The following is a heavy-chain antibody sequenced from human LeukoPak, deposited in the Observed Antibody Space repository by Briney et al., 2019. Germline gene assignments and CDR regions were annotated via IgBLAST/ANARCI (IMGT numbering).Heavy chain of an antibody. V-gene: IGHV3-7*03. CDR3: ARDLWGYCSSTSCYGGDHFDY. Sequence: GGSLRLSCAASGFTFSSYWMSWVRQAPGKGLEWVANIKQDGSEKYYVDSVKGRFTISRDNAKSSLYLQMNSLRAEDTAVYYCARDLWGYCSSTSCYGGDHFDYWGQGTLVTVSS. J-gene: IGHJ4*02. D-gene: IGHD2-2*01. CDR1: GFTFSSYW. CDR2: IKQDGSEK.